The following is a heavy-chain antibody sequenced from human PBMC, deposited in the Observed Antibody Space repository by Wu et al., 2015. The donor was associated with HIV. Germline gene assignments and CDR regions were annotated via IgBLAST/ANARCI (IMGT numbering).Heavy chain of an antibody. CDR3: ARVAYYYGSGSYFGAFDI. Sequence: QVQLVQSGAEVKKPGASVKVSCKASGYTFTSYGISWVRQAPGQGLEWMGWISAYNGNTNYAQKLQGRVTMTTDTSTSTAYMELRSLRSDDTAVYYCARVAYYYGSGSYFGAFDIWGQGTMVTVSS. D-gene: IGHD3-10*01. J-gene: IGHJ3*02. V-gene: IGHV1-18*01. CDR2: ISAYNGNT. CDR1: GYTFTSYG.